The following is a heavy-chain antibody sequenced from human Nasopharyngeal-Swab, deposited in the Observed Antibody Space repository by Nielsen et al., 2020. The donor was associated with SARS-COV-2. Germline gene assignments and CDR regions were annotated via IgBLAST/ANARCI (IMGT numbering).Heavy chain of an antibody. J-gene: IGHJ4*02. CDR1: GGSISSSSYY. Sequence: GSLRLSCTVPGGSISSSSYYWGWIRQPPGKGLEWIGSIYYSGSTYYNPSLKSRVTISVDTSKNQFSLKLSSVTAADTAVYYCARDYDRWLVFDYWGQGTLVTVSS. CDR3: ARDYDRWLVFDY. CDR2: IYYSGST. D-gene: IGHD6-19*01. V-gene: IGHV4-39*07.